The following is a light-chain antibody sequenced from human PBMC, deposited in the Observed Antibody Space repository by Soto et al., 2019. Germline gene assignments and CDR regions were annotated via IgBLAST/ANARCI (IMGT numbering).Light chain of an antibody. Sequence: EVVMTQSPATLSVSPGERATLSCSASESVDSNLAWYQQKPGQAPRLLIYGASTRATGIPARFSGSAPGTEFTLTISSLQSEDFAVYYCQQYNNWPPWTFGQGTKVDIK. CDR3: QQYNNWPPWT. CDR2: GAS. V-gene: IGKV3-15*01. CDR1: ESVDSN. J-gene: IGKJ1*01.